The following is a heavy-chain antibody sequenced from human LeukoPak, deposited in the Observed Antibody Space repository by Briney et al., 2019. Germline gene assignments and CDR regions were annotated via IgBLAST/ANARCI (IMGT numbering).Heavy chain of an antibody. J-gene: IGHJ4*02. CDR1: GGSISSYY. CDR2: IYYSGST. Sequence: NTSETLSLTCTVSGGSISSYYWSWIRQPPGKGLEWIGYIYYSGSTNYNPSLKSRVTISVDTSKNQFSLKLSSVTAADTAVYYCARAAIVDIVATIFDYWGQGTLVTVSS. CDR3: ARAAIVDIVATIFDY. D-gene: IGHD5-12*01. V-gene: IGHV4-59*01.